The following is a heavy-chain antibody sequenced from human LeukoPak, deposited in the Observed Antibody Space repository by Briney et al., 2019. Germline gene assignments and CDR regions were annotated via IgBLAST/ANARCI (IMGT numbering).Heavy chain of an antibody. CDR3: ARVADYGSNSLPFDI. D-gene: IGHD4-23*01. Sequence: SETLSLTCTVSGGSLSTYYWTGIRQPPGKGLEWVGYIYYSGSANYNPSLKGRVTIAVDTSKNRFSLKLSSVTAADTAIDYCARVADYGSNSLPFDIWGRGTMVTVSS. CDR1: GGSLSTYY. V-gene: IGHV4-59*01. CDR2: IYYSGSA. J-gene: IGHJ3*02.